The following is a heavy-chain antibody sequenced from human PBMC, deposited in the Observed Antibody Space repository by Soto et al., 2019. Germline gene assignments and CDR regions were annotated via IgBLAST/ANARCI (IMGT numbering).Heavy chain of an antibody. V-gene: IGHV3-7*01. D-gene: IGHD1-20*01. J-gene: IGHJ6*02. CDR3: AIITRGFSMDV. CDR2: IKHDGSEK. Sequence: GXSMNLSCAASGFTFSAYWMSWVRQTPGKGLEWVANIKHDGSEKYYVDSVKGRFTISRDNAKNSLFLEMNSLRAEDTAVFYCAIITRGFSMDVWGQGTTVTVSS. CDR1: GFTFSAYW.